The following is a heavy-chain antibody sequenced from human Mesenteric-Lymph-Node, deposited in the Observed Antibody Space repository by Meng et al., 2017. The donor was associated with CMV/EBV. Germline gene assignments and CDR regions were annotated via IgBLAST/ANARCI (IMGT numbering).Heavy chain of an antibody. CDR1: SGSISSYY. CDR2: IYYSGST. J-gene: IGHJ6*02. D-gene: IGHD3-22*01. CDR3: ARVGGGYTYYYYGMDV. V-gene: IGHV4-59*01. Sequence: SETLSLTCTVSSGSISSYYWSWIRQPPGKGLEWIGYIYYSGSTNYNPSLKSRVTISVDTSKNQFSLKLSSVTAADTAVYSCARVGGGYTYYYYGMDVWGQGTTVTVSS.